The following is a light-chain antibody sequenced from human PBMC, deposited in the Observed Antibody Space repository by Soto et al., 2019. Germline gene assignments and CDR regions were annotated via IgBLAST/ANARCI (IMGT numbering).Light chain of an antibody. J-gene: IGLJ3*02. CDR1: SSDVGGYNY. CDR3: SSYTSNITWV. CDR2: DVN. V-gene: IGLV2-14*03. Sequence: QSVLTQPASVSGSPGQSITISCTGTSSDVGGYNYVSWYQQHPGKAPKLMIYDVNNRPSGVSHRFSGSKSGNTASLTISGLQAEDEADYYCSSYTSNITWVFGGGTKVTVL.